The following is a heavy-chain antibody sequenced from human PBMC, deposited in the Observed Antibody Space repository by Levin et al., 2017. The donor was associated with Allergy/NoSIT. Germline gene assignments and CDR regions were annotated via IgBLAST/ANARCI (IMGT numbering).Heavy chain of an antibody. CDR3: ARVRARHDPLDY. Sequence: GASVKVSCKASGYTFTSYYMHWVRQAPGQGLEWMGIITPSVGSTTYAQKFQGRVTMTRDSSTSTVYMELSSLGSDDTAVYYCARVRARHDPLDYWGQGTLVTVSS. V-gene: IGHV1-46*01. CDR2: ITPSVGST. J-gene: IGHJ4*02. CDR1: GYTFTSYY.